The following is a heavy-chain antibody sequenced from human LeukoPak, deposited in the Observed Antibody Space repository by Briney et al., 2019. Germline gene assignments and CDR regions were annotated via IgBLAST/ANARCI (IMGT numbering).Heavy chain of an antibody. CDR3: ARDGLEVVPAAISY. V-gene: IGHV1-18*01. CDR1: GYTFTSYG. CDR2: ISAYNGNT. D-gene: IGHD2-2*01. Sequence: ASVKVSCKASGYTFTSYGISWVRQAPGQGLEWMGWISAYNGNTNYAQKLQGRVTMTTDTSTSTAYMELSSLRSEDTAVYYCARDGLEVVPAAISYWGQGTLVTVSS. J-gene: IGHJ4*02.